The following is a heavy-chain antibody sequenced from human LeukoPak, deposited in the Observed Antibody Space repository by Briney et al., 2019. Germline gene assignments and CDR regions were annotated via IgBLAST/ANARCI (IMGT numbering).Heavy chain of an antibody. CDR1: GFTFSSYW. CDR2: IKQDGSEK. J-gene: IGHJ5*02. CDR3: ASDNVAVPAATRACWFDP. D-gene: IGHD2-2*01. Sequence: GGSLRLSCAASGFTFSSYWMSWVRQAPGKGLEWVANIKQDGSEKYYVDSVKGRFTISRDNAKNSLYLQMNSLRAEDTAVYYCASDNVAVPAATRACWFDPWGQGTLVTVSS. V-gene: IGHV3-7*03.